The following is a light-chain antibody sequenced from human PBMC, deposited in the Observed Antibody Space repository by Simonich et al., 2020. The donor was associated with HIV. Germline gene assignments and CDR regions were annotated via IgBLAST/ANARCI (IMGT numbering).Light chain of an antibody. Sequence: QSALTQPASVSGSPGQSITISCTGTSSDVGGYKYVAWYQHHPGKAPKVLIYDVSKRPSGVSNRFSGSKSGDAASLTISGIQAEDEADYYCSSYTTTSTWVFGGGTKLTVL. CDR2: DVS. CDR1: SSDVGGYKY. J-gene: IGLJ2*01. CDR3: SSYTTTSTWV. V-gene: IGLV2-14*03.